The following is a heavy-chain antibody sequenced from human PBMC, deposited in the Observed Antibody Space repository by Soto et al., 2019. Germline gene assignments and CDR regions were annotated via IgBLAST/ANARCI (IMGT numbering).Heavy chain of an antibody. J-gene: IGHJ3*01. D-gene: IGHD6-13*01. CDR1: GYTFTSYA. CDR2: INAGNGNT. V-gene: IGHV1-3*01. Sequence: QVQLVQSGAEVKKPGASVKVSCKASGYTFTSYAMHWVRQAPGQRLEWMGWINAGNGNTKYSQKFQGRVTITRDTXASTAYNELSSLCSEGTAVYYCAIAAASAAGAFDVWGQGTMVTVSS. CDR3: AIAAASAAGAFDV.